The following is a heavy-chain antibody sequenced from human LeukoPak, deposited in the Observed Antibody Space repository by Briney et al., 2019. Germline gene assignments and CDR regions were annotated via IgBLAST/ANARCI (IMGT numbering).Heavy chain of an antibody. D-gene: IGHD2-15*01. CDR3: ARGPYCSAGSCYPRDYYYYYMDV. V-gene: IGHV3-13*01. Sequence: GGSLRLSCAASGFTFSSHDMHWVRQPTGKGLEWVSTVGTAGETYYPGSVKGRFTISRENAKNSLYLQMNGLRAGDTAVYYCARGPYCSAGSCYPRDYYYYYMDVWGEGTAVTVSS. J-gene: IGHJ6*03. CDR1: GFTFSSHD. CDR2: VGTAGET.